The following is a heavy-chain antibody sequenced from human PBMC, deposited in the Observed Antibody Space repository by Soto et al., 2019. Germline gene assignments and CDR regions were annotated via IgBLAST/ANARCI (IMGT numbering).Heavy chain of an antibody. CDR2: IYHSGST. CDR1: GGSISSSNW. V-gene: IGHV4-4*02. D-gene: IGHD1-26*01. J-gene: IGHJ6*02. Sequence: SETLCLTCAVSGGSISSSNWWSWVRQPPGKGLEWIGEIYHSGSTNYNPSLKSRVTISVDKSKNQFSLKLSSVTAADTAVYYCARAHKPGASGGLYYYYYYGMDVWGQGTTVTVSS. CDR3: ARAHKPGASGGLYYYYYYGMDV.